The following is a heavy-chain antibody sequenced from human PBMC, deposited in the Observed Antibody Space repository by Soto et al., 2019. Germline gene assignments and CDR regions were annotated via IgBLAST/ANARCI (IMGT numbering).Heavy chain of an antibody. CDR3: ARSTMILVVTDAFDI. J-gene: IGHJ3*02. V-gene: IGHV4-30-2*01. Sequence: QLQLQESGSGLVKPSQTLSLTCAVSGGSISSGGYSWSWIRQPPGKGLEWIGYIYHSGSTYYNPSLKSRVTISVDRSKNQFSLKLSSVTAADTAVYYCARSTMILVVTDAFDIWGQGTMVTVSS. CDR1: GGSISSGGYS. CDR2: IYHSGST. D-gene: IGHD3-22*01.